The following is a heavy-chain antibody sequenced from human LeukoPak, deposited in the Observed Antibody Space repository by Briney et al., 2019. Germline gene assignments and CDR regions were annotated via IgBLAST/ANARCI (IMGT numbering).Heavy chain of an antibody. Sequence: SETLSLTCTVSGDSISSNNYYWGWIRQPPGKGLEWIRSIYYRGPTYYNPSLKSRVIMSVDTSENHFSLKLTSVTAADTAVYYCARHNYYNFWNALNWFDPWGQGTLVTVSS. V-gene: IGHV4-39*01. CDR1: GDSISSNNYY. J-gene: IGHJ5*02. D-gene: IGHD3-3*01. CDR3: ARHNYYNFWNALNWFDP. CDR2: IYYRGPT.